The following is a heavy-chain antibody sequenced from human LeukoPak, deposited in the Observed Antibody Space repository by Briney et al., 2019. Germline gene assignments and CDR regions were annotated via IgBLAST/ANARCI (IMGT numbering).Heavy chain of an antibody. V-gene: IGHV3-30-3*01. CDR1: GFTFSSYA. CDR2: ISYDGSNK. CDR3: ARDGIAVAGFMPSGDY. D-gene: IGHD6-19*01. Sequence: GRSLRLSCAASGFTFSSYAMHWVRQAPGKGLEWVAVISYDGSNKYYADSVKGRFTISRDNSKNTLYLQMNSLRAEDTAVYYCARDGIAVAGFMPSGDYWGQGTLVTVSS. J-gene: IGHJ4*02.